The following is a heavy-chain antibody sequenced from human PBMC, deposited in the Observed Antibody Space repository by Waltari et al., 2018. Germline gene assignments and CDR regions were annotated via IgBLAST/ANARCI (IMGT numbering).Heavy chain of an antibody. CDR2: IRGSDNGT. J-gene: IGHJ4*02. CDR1: GFPFGNYA. Sequence: EVQLLESGGGLVQPGGSLRLSCAASGFPFGNYAMNWVRQAPGKGLEWVSIIRGSDNGTNYADSVRGRFTISRDNSKNMLYLEMNSLRDEDTAVYYCARDAPYKYYFDYWGQGTLVIVSS. D-gene: IGHD3-10*01. CDR3: ARDAPYKYYFDY. V-gene: IGHV3-23*01.